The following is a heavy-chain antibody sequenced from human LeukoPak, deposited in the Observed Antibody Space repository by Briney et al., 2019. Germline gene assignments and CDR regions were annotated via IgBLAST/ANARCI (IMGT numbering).Heavy chain of an antibody. J-gene: IGHJ6*02. V-gene: IGHV1-2*04. CDR2: INPNSGGT. Sequence: ASVKVSCKASGYTFTGYYMHWVRQAPGQGLEWMGWINPNSGGTNYAQKFRGWVTMTRDTSISTAYMELSRLRSDDTAVYYCVCSSTGYYYGMDVWGQGTTVTVSS. CDR3: VCSSTGYYYGMDV. CDR1: GYTFTGYY. D-gene: IGHD2-2*01.